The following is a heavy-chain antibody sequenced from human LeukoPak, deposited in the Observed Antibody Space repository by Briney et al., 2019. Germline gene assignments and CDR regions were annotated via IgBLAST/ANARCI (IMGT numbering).Heavy chain of an antibody. CDR2: IWYDGSNK. V-gene: IGHV3-33*08. J-gene: IGHJ4*02. CDR3: ARGYAGYYPYYFDY. CDR1: GFTFSSYG. Sequence: GGSLRLSCAASGFTFSSYGMHWVRQAPGKGLEGVAVIWYDGSNKYYADSVKGRFTISRDNSKNTLYLQMNSLRAEDTAVYYCARGYAGYYPYYFDYWGQGTLVTVSS. D-gene: IGHD3-22*01.